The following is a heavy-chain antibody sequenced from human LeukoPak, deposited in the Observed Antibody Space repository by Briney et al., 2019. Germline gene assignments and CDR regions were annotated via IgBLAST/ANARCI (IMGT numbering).Heavy chain of an antibody. J-gene: IGHJ4*02. CDR3: ARLQYSSSWYYFDY. CDR1: GGSISSYY. D-gene: IGHD6-13*01. CDR2: IYYSEST. V-gene: IGHV4-59*01. Sequence: PSETLSLTCTVSGGSISSYYWSWIRQPPGKGLEWIGYIYYSESTNYNPSLKSRVTISVDTSKNQFSLKLSSVTAADTAVYYCARLQYSSSWYYFDYWGQGTLVTVSS.